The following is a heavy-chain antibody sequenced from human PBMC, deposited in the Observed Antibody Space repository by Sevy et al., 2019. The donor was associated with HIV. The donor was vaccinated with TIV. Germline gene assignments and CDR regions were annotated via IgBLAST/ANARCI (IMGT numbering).Heavy chain of an antibody. Sequence: GGSLRLSCAASAFTFSRYWMGWVRQAPGKGLEWVANIKKDGSQKYYVDSVKGRFTISRDNAKNSLYLQMNSLRAEDTAVYYCARDSGNYYFNYWGQGALVTVSS. CDR3: ARDSGNYYFNY. J-gene: IGHJ4*02. CDR2: IKKDGSQK. D-gene: IGHD1-26*01. CDR1: AFTFSRYW. V-gene: IGHV3-7*01.